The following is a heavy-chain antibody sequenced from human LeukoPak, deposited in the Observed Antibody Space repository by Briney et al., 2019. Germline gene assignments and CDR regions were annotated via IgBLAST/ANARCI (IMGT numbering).Heavy chain of an antibody. D-gene: IGHD1-14*01. V-gene: IGHV3-7*05. CDR1: GFTFSTYW. CDR2: IKQDGSEI. CDR3: ARDYPGFPDDPRQADRFDY. Sequence: PGGSLRLSCVASGFTFSTYWMSWVRQAPGKGLEWVANIKQDGSEIFYVDSVEGRFTISRDIDKHSLYLQVNSLRADDSRLYYCARDYPGFPDDPRQADRFDYSGQRTLVTVSS. J-gene: IGHJ4*02.